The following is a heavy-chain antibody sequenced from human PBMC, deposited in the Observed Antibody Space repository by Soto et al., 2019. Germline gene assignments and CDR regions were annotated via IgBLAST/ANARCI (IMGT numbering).Heavy chain of an antibody. V-gene: IGHV4-34*02. CDR3: AREGYYDIRRAFAY. D-gene: IGHD3-22*01. CDR1: GGSFSGYY. Sequence: QVQLQQWGAGLLKPSETLSLTCAVYGGSFSGYYWTWIRQPPGKGLEWIGDINHSGNTHYNPSINSRLIISVDTSQNKCSLKVTPVTAADTAVYYCAREGYYDIRRAFAYWGQGTMVTVSS. CDR2: INHSGNT. J-gene: IGHJ3*01.